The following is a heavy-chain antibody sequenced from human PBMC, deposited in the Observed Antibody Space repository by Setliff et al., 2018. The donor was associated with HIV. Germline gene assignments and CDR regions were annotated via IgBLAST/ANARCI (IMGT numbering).Heavy chain of an antibody. CDR3: AGDKDAIYYGSGSFFYYYYMDV. D-gene: IGHD3-10*01. CDR2: IIPMFGTA. Sequence: SVKISCKASGGTFCSYAISWVRQAPGQGLEWMGRIIPMFGTANYAQKFQGRVTITADKSTSTAYMELSSLRSEDTAVYYCAGDKDAIYYGSGSFFYYYYMDVWGKGTTVTVSS. J-gene: IGHJ6*03. CDR1: GGTFCSYA. V-gene: IGHV1-69*06.